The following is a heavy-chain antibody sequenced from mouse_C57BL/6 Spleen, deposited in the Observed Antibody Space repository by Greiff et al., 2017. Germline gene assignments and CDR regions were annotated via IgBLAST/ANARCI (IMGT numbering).Heavy chain of an antibody. J-gene: IGHJ4*01. CDR3: ARGFTLYYAMDY. V-gene: IGHV1-82*01. Sequence: QVQLKESGPELVKPGASVKISCKASGYAFSSSWMNWVKQRPGKGLEWIGRIYPGDGDTNYNVKFKGKATLTADKSSSTAYMQLSSLTSEDSAVYFCARGFTLYYAMDYWGQGTSVTVSS. CDR2: IYPGDGDT. CDR1: GYAFSSSW.